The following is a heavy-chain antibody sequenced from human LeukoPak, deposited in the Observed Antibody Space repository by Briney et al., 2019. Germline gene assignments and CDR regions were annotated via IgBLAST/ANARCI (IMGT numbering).Heavy chain of an antibody. J-gene: IGHJ4*02. Sequence: GGSLRLSCAASGFTFSSYSMNWVRQAPGKGLEWVSSISSSSSYIYYADSAKGRFTISRDNAKNSLYLQMNSLRAEDTAVYYCARVVVGATFAYDYWGQGTLVTVSS. CDR2: ISSSSSYI. V-gene: IGHV3-21*01. D-gene: IGHD1-26*01. CDR1: GFTFSSYS. CDR3: ARVVVGATFAYDY.